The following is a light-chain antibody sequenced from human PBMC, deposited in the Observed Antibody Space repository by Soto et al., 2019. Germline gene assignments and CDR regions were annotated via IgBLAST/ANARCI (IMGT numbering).Light chain of an antibody. CDR1: QGIGSW. Sequence: DIQMTQSPSSVSASVGDSVTISCRASQGIGSWLVWYQLKPGKAPKVLIHTASSLYSGVPSRFSGSGSETDFTLTISSLQPEDSATYYCQQASWLPFTFGQGTKAEIK. J-gene: IGKJ1*01. CDR2: TAS. CDR3: QQASWLPFT. V-gene: IGKV1-12*01.